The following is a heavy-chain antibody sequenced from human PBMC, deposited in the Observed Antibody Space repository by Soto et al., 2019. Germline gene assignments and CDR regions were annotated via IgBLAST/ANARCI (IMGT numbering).Heavy chain of an antibody. J-gene: IGHJ6*02. V-gene: IGHV3-30*18. D-gene: IGHD6-19*01. CDR1: GFTFSSYG. CDR3: AKDGHKQTYSSGWDYYYGMDV. CDR2: ISYDGSNK. Sequence: QVQLVESGGGVVQPGRSLRLSCAASGFTFSSYGMHWVRQAPGKGLEWVAVISYDGSNKYYADSVKGRFTISRDNSKNTLYLQMNSLRAEDTAVYYCAKDGHKQTYSSGWDYYYGMDVWGQGTTVTVSS.